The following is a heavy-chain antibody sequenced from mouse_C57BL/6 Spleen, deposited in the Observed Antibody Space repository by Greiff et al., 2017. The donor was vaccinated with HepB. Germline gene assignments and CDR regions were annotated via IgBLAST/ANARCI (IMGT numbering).Heavy chain of an antibody. CDR1: GYTFTSYW. V-gene: IGHV1-74*01. J-gene: IGHJ4*01. D-gene: IGHD2-1*01. CDR3: AILYYGNYDAMDY. Sequence: VQLQQPGAELVKPGASVKVSCKASGYTFTSYWMHWVKQRPGQGLEWIGRIHPSDSDTNYNQKFKGKATLTVDKSSSTAYMQLSSLTSEDSAVYDCAILYYGNYDAMDYWGQGTSVTVSS. CDR2: IHPSDSDT.